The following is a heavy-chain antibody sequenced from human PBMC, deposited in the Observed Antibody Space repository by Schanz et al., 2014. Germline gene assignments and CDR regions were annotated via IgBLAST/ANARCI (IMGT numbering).Heavy chain of an antibody. J-gene: IGHJ4*02. CDR1: GYTFTSYF. Sequence: QVQLVQSGAEVKKPGASVKLSCEASGYTFTSYFLHWVRQAPGQGPEWMGIIHPSGGSTNYAQQSMGRLNMTRDTSTNTVYMNLSSLTSADTAVYYCARGFLASGGKTFDCWGQGTLVTVSS. CDR2: IHPSGGST. D-gene: IGHD1-26*01. CDR3: ARGFLASGGKTFDC. V-gene: IGHV1-46*01.